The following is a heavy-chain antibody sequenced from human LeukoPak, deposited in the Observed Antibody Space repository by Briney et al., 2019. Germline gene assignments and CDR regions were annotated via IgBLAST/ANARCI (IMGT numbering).Heavy chain of an antibody. CDR3: ARDRGGYYYY. Sequence: RGSLRLSCAASGFTFSDYYMSWIRPAPGKGLEWVSYISSSSSYTNYTDSVKGRFTISRDNAKNSLYLQMNSLRAEDTAVYYCARDRGGYYYYWGQGTLVTVSS. J-gene: IGHJ4*02. D-gene: IGHD3-3*01. CDR1: GFTFSDYY. CDR2: ISSSSSYT. V-gene: IGHV3-11*05.